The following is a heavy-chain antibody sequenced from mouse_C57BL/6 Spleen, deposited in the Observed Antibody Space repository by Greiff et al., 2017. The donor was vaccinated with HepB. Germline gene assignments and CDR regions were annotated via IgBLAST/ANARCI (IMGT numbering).Heavy chain of an antibody. J-gene: IGHJ3*01. V-gene: IGHV1-72*01. CDR2: IDPNSGGT. D-gene: IGHD2-2*01. CDR1: GYTFTSYW. CDR3: ARSDGYDDGRTSWFAY. Sequence: QVQLQQSGAELVKPGASVKLSCKASGYTFTSYWMHWVKQRPGRGLEWIGRIDPNSGGTKYNEKFKSKATLTVDKPSSTAYMQLSSLTSEDSAVYYCARSDGYDDGRTSWFAYWGQGTLVTVSA.